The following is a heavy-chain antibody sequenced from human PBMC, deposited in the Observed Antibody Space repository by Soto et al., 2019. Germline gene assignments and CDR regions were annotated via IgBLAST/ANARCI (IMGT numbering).Heavy chain of an antibody. CDR1: GGSISSSNW. CDR2: IYHSGST. J-gene: IGHJ4*02. CDR3: ARGGLQYLRYYFDY. Sequence: SETLSLTCAVSGGSISSSNWWSWVRQPPGKGLEWIGEIYHSGSTNYNPSLKSRVTISVDKSKNQFSLKLSSVTAADTAVYYCARGGLQYLRYYFDYWGQGTLVTVSS. V-gene: IGHV4-4*02. D-gene: IGHD4-4*01.